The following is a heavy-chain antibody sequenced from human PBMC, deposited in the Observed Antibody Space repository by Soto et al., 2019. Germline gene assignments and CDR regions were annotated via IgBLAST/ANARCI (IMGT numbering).Heavy chain of an antibody. Sequence: QVQLVQSGPEVKKPGASVTASCKASGYTFLNYGINWIRQAPGQGLEWMGGIQTDTGHPNVAQKFRDRVTMTTDTSTGTSYMEMRSLISGDTATYYCAKDRSYGYRYDHWGQGTLVTVSS. V-gene: IGHV1-18*01. J-gene: IGHJ4*02. D-gene: IGHD3-16*01. CDR2: IQTDTGHP. CDR3: AKDRSYGYRYDH. CDR1: GYTFLNYG.